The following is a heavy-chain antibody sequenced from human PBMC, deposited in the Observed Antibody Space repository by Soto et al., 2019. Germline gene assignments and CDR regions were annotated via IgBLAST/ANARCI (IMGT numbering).Heavy chain of an antibody. V-gene: IGHV1-18*01. Sequence: GASVKVSCKASGFTFSNYGTTWVRQAPGQGLEWMGWIGAYSGKTNSAQKLQGRVTMTTDTSTSTAYMELRSLTSDDTAVYYCASRSGQLPYYFDYWGQGTLVTVSS. D-gene: IGHD6-6*01. CDR3: ASRSGQLPYYFDY. CDR1: GFTFSNYG. J-gene: IGHJ4*02. CDR2: IGAYSGKT.